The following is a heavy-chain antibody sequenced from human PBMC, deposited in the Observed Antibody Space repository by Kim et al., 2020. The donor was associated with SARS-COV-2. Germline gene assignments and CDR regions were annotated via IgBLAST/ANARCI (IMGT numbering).Heavy chain of an antibody. D-gene: IGHD6-13*01. CDR2: ITTSSGTT. J-gene: IGHJ6*01. CDR1: GFTFSNYN. V-gene: IGHV3-48*04. CDR3: ARQQLQSPYYYYGMDV. Sequence: GGSLRLSCAASGFTFSNYNMNWVRQAPGKGLEWVSYITTSSGTTYYGDSVKGRITISRDNAKNSLYLQMNSLRAEDTAVYYCARQQLQSPYYYYGMDVGG.